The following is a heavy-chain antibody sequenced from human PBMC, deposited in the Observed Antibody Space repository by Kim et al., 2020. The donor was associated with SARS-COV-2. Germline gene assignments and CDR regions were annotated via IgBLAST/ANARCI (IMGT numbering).Heavy chain of an antibody. D-gene: IGHD6-13*01. V-gene: IGHV4-34*01. Sequence: YNPSLKRRVTISVDTSKNQFSLKLSSVTAADTAVYYCARALGAAAGWFDYWGQGTLVTVSS. J-gene: IGHJ4*02. CDR3: ARALGAAAGWFDY.